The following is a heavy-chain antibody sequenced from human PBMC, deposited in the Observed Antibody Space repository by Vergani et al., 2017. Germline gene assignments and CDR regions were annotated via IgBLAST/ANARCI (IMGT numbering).Heavy chain of an antibody. V-gene: IGHV4-39*01. CDR3: AGHSTVEWLVKLGWIDP. CDR2: IYYSGST. CDR1: GASIRSSNYY. Sequence: QLQLQESGPGLVKPSATLSLTCSVSGASIRSSNYYWGWIRQPPGKGLEWIARIYYSGSTYYNPSLKSRVTISVDTSKNQFSLKLSSVTAADTAVYFCAGHSTVEWLVKLGWIDPWGQGSLVTVSS. J-gene: IGHJ5*02. D-gene: IGHD6-19*01.